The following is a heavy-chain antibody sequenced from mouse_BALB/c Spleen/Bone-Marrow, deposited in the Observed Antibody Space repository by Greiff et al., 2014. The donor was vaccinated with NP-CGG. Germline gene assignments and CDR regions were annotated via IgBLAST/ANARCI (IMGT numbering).Heavy chain of an antibody. CDR1: GFSLTSYD. J-gene: IGHJ3*01. Sequence: VKLVESGPGLVAPSQSLSITCTVSGFSLTSYDMNWVRQPPGKGLEWLGVIWTGGGTDYNSAFMSRLIISKDNSKSQVFLKMNSLQTDDTAIYYCVRGKNLYGTPLAYWGQGTLVTVSA. V-gene: IGHV2-9-2*01. D-gene: IGHD1-1*01. CDR3: VRGKNLYGTPLAY. CDR2: IWTGGGT.